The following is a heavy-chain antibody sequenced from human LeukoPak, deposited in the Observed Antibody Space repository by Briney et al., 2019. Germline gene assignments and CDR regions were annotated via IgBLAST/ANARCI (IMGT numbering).Heavy chain of an antibody. CDR1: GYTFTSYY. V-gene: IGHV1-46*01. CDR3: ARDPGFWSGYYDHRAFDI. D-gene: IGHD3-3*01. Sequence: ASVKVSCKASGYTFTSYYMHWVRQAPGQGLEWMGIINPSGGSTSYAQKFQGRVTMTRDTSTSTVYMELSSLRSEDTAVYYCARDPGFWSGYYDHRAFDIWGQGTMVTVSS. J-gene: IGHJ3*02. CDR2: INPSGGST.